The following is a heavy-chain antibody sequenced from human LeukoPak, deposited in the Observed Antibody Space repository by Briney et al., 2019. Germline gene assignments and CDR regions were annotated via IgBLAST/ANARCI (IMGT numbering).Heavy chain of an antibody. CDR3: ARGIWEMATIPYWYFDI. CDR1: GGSISTYY. V-gene: IGHV4-59*12. Sequence: SETLSLTCTVSGGSISTYYWDWIRQPPGKGLEWIGSIYYSGSTNYNPSLKSRVTMSVDTSKNQFSLKLSSVTAADTALYYCARGIWEMATIPYWYFDIWGRGTLVTVSS. CDR2: IYYSGST. D-gene: IGHD5-24*01. J-gene: IGHJ2*01.